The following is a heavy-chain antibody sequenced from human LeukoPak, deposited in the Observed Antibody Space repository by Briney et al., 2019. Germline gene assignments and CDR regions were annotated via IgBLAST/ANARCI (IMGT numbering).Heavy chain of an antibody. CDR2: IYYSGST. V-gene: IGHV4-59*01. J-gene: IGHJ4*02. Sequence: ASETLSLTCTASGGSISSYYWSWIRQPPGKGLEWIGYIYYSGSTNYNPSLKSRVTISVDTSKNQFSLKLSSVTAADTAVYYCARGEDYYDSSGYYYFDYWGQGTLVTVSS. CDR1: GGSISSYY. CDR3: ARGEDYYDSSGYYYFDY. D-gene: IGHD3-22*01.